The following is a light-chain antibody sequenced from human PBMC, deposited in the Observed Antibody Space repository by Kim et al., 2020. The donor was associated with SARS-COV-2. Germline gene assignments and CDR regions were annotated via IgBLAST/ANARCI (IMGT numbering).Light chain of an antibody. V-gene: IGLV2-14*03. CDR3: SSYTSSNTVV. CDR2: DVS. CDR1: SSDVGGYNY. J-gene: IGLJ2*01. Sequence: QSALTQPASVSGSPGQSITVSCSGTSSDVGGYNYVSWYQQHPGKAPKLMIYDVSNRPSGVSNRFSGSKSGNTASLTISELQAEDEAVYYCSSYTSSNTVVFGGGTQLTIL.